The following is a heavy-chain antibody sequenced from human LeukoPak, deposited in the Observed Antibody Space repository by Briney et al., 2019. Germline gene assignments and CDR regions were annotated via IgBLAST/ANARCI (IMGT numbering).Heavy chain of an antibody. D-gene: IGHD3-10*01. V-gene: IGHV3-23*01. CDR3: AKDYRSYLSLCILDY. CDR2: ISGSGGST. Sequence: GGSLRLSCAASGFTFSSYAMSWVRQAPGKGLEWVSAISGSGGSTYYADSVKGRFTISRDNSKNTLYLQMNSLRAEDTAVYYRAKDYRSYLSLCILDYWGQGTLVTVSS. J-gene: IGHJ4*02. CDR1: GFTFSSYA.